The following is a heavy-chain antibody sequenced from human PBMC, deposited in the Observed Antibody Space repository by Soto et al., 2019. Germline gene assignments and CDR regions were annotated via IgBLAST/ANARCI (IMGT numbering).Heavy chain of an antibody. D-gene: IGHD1-26*01. Sequence: GGSLRLSCAASGFTFSSYAMHWVRQAPGKGLEWVAVISYDGSNKYYADSVKGRFTISRDNSKNTLYLQMNSLRAEDTAVYYCSREPYSIPLFDYWGKGSLVTVSS. J-gene: IGHJ4*02. CDR2: ISYDGSNK. CDR3: SREPYSIPLFDY. CDR1: GFTFSSYA. V-gene: IGHV3-30-3*01.